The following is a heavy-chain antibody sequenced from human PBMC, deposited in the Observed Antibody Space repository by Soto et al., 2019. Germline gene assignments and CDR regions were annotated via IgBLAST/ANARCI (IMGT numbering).Heavy chain of an antibody. D-gene: IGHD4-17*01. J-gene: IGHJ5*02. Sequence: GASVKVSCKASGGTFSSYAISWVRQAPGQGLEWMGGIIPIFGTANYAQKFQGRVTITADESTSTTYMELGSLRSDDTAVYYCARDTRTTVFSREKNWFDPWGQGTLVTVSS. CDR1: GGTFSSYA. V-gene: IGHV1-69*13. CDR2: IIPIFGTA. CDR3: ARDTRTTVFSREKNWFDP.